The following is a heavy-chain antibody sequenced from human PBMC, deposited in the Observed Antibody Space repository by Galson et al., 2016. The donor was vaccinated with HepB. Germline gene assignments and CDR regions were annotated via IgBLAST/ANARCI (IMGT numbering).Heavy chain of an antibody. V-gene: IGHV1-18*01. CDR3: ARGGGGTYFENYYYGMDV. CDR1: GYTFTSFG. D-gene: IGHD1-26*01. Sequence: SVKVSCKASGYTFTSFGITWVRQAPGQGLGWMGWISAYNGYTNYAQKLQGRVTMTTHTSTSTVYMELRSLRSDDTAVYYCARGGGGTYFENYYYGMDVWSQGTTVTVSS. J-gene: IGHJ6*02. CDR2: ISAYNGYT.